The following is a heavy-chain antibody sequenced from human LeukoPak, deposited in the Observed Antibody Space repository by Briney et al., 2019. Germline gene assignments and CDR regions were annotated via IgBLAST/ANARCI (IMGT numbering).Heavy chain of an antibody. V-gene: IGHV3-48*04. Sequence: GGSLRLSCAASGFIFSNYAMNWVRQAPGKGLEWVSYISSSSSTIYYADSVKGRFTISRDNAKNSLYLQMNSLRAEDTAVYYCARVAGGDYSDAFDIWGQGTMVTVSS. CDR3: ARVAGGDYSDAFDI. D-gene: IGHD4-17*01. J-gene: IGHJ3*02. CDR2: ISSSSSTI. CDR1: GFIFSNYA.